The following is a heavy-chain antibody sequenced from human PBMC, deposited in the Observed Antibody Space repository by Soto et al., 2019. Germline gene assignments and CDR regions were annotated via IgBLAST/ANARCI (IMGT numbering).Heavy chain of an antibody. D-gene: IGHD6-13*01. V-gene: IGHV5-51*01. CDR2: ISPGDSDT. Sequence: GASLKISCEGSGYSFTSYWIGWVRQMPGKGLEWMGIISPGDSDTRYSPSVQGQVTISADKSISTAYLQWSSLKASDTAMYYCARRSRSHQPRYYYGMDVWGQGTTVTVSS. CDR1: GYSFTSYW. J-gene: IGHJ6*02. CDR3: ARRSRSHQPRYYYGMDV.